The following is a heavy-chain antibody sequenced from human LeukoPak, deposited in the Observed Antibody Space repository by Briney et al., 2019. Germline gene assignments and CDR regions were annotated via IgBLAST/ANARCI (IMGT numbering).Heavy chain of an antibody. Sequence: SETLSLTCTASGGSISSSSYYWAWIRQPPGKGLEWIGNIFYSGTTYYNPSLKSRVTISVDTSKNQFSLKLNSVTAADTAVFFCARLRAHGDYYFDSWGRGTLVTVSS. V-gene: IGHV4-39*01. J-gene: IGHJ4*02. D-gene: IGHD4-17*01. CDR3: ARLRAHGDYYFDS. CDR2: IFYSGTT. CDR1: GGSISSSSYY.